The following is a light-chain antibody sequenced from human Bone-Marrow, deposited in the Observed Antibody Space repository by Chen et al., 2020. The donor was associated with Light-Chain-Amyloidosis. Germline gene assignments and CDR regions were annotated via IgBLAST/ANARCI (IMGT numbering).Light chain of an antibody. CDR3: GSYVRYTWI. CDR1: GSDVGTNQY. V-gene: IGLV2-11*01. J-gene: IGLJ2*01. Sequence: QSALTQPRSVSGSPGRSVTISCSGSGSDVGTNQYVSWYQQSPGKAPKVVLFDVNRRPSGVPGRFSDSKAGNTASLTISGLRAEDEADYYGGSYVRYTWIFGGGTKLTVL. CDR2: DVN.